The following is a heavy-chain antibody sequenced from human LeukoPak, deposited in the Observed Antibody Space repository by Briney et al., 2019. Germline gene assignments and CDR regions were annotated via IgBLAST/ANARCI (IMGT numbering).Heavy chain of an antibody. J-gene: IGHJ4*02. Sequence: GASVKVSCKASGYTFTSYGISWVRQAPGQGLEWMGWISAYNGNTNYAQKLQGRVTMTTDTSTSTAYMELRSLRSDDTAVYYCARVDPTYYGSGSYYTDYWGQGTLVTVSS. V-gene: IGHV1-18*01. CDR1: GYTFTSYG. D-gene: IGHD3-10*01. CDR3: ARVDPTYYGSGSYYTDY. CDR2: ISAYNGNT.